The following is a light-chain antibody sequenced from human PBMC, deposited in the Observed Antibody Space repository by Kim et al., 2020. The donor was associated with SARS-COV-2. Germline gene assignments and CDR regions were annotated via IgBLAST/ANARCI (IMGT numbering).Light chain of an antibody. Sequence: SSELTQDPAVSVALGQTVRITCQGDSVRSYYATWYQQKPRQAPLLVIFGRNNRPSGIPDRFSGSTSGNTASLTISGAQAEDEADFYCQSRDSGGNVVFGGGTQLTVL. CDR1: SVRSYY. CDR3: QSRDSGGNVV. CDR2: GRN. V-gene: IGLV3-19*01. J-gene: IGLJ2*01.